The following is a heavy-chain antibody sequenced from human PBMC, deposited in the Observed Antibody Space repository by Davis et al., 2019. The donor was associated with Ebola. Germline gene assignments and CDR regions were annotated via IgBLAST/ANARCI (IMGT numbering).Heavy chain of an antibody. CDR1: GYTFTSYY. D-gene: IGHD3-3*01. V-gene: IGHV1-46*01. CDR3: AKSGLSFGVVKYHYGMDV. Sequence: ASVKVSCKASGYTFTSYYMHWVRQAPGQGLEWMGIINPSGGSTSYAQKFQGRVTMTRDTSTSTVYMELRSLTSEDTAVYYCAKSGLSFGVVKYHYGMDVWGKGTTVTVSS. CDR2: INPSGGST. J-gene: IGHJ6*04.